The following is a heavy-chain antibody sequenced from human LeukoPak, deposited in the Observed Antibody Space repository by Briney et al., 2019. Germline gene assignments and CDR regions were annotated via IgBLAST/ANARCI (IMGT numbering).Heavy chain of an antibody. CDR1: GFIFSDYW. Sequence: GGSLRLSCAASGFIFSDYWMHWVRQAPGKGLVWVSRINTDGGFTRYADSVQGRFIISRDTAKNTLFLQMNSLRAEDTAVYYCAREAKVGGALQYWGQGILVTVSS. J-gene: IGHJ4*02. V-gene: IGHV3-74*01. CDR3: AREAKVGGALQY. CDR2: INTDGGFT. D-gene: IGHD1-26*01.